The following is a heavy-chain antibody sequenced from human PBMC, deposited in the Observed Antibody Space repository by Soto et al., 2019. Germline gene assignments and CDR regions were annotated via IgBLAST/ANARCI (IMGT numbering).Heavy chain of an antibody. CDR2: IIPIFGTT. V-gene: IGHV1-69*13. CDR1: GGTFNTYT. Sequence: GASVKVSCKASGGTFNTYTFSWVRQAPGQGLEWMGSIIPIFGTTHYAQSFQGRLSITADQSSTTTYMELRSLTSHDTALYYCARIPRYSFPTSDPLDNWGQGTLVTVPQ. CDR3: ARIPRYSFPTSDPLDN. J-gene: IGHJ1*01. D-gene: IGHD1-26*01.